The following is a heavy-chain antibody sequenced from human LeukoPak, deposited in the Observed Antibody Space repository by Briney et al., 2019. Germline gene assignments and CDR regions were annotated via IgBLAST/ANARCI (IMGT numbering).Heavy chain of an antibody. D-gene: IGHD6-19*01. J-gene: IGHJ5*02. CDR1: GFTFSSYG. CDR3: AKDTFAVAGTNRFDWFDP. V-gene: IGHV3-30*02. Sequence: GGSLRLSCAASGFTFSSYGMHWVRQAPGKGLEWVAFIRYDGSNKYYADSVKGRFTISRDNSKNTLYLQMNSLRAEDTAVYYCAKDTFAVAGTNRFDWFDPWGQGTLVTVSS. CDR2: IRYDGSNK.